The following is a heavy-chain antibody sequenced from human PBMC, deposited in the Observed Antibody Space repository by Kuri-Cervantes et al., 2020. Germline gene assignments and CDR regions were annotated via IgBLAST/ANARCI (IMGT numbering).Heavy chain of an antibody. V-gene: IGHV4-30-2*02. CDR2: IYHSGST. CDR3: ASEYYYDSSGYY. J-gene: IGHJ4*02. D-gene: IGHD3-22*01. Sequence: SQTLSLTCAVSGGSISSGGYSWSWIRQPPGKGLEWIGYIYHSGSTYYNPSLKSRVTISVDTSKNQFSLKLSSVTAADTAVYYCASEYYYDSSGYYLGQGTLVTVSS. CDR1: GGSISSGGYS.